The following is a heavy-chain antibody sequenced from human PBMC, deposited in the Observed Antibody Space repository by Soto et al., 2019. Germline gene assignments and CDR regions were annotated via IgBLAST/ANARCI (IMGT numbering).Heavy chain of an antibody. CDR3: ARMGDVPYYYYGMDV. V-gene: IGHV1-18*01. D-gene: IGHD3-16*01. J-gene: IGHJ6*02. CDR1: GYTFTSYG. Sequence: QVQLVQSGAEVKKPGASVKVSCKASGYTFTSYGITWVRQAPGQGLERMGWINGYNGNTNYAQKLQGRVTMTTDTSTSTAYMEMSRLRSDATAVYYCARMGDVPYYYYGMDVWGQGTTVTVSS. CDR2: INGYNGNT.